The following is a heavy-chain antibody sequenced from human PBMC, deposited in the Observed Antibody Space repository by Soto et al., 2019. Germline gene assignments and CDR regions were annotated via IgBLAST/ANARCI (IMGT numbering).Heavy chain of an antibody. V-gene: IGHV1-18*01. D-gene: IGHD2-8*01. J-gene: IGHJ6*02. CDR2: INTYNGNT. Sequence: QVQLVQSGAEVKNPGASVKVSCKTSGYVFTSYGIGWARQAPGQGLEWMGWINTYNGNTNYAQNLQGRVTLTTDTSTSTAYMELRSLRSNDTAIYYCVLVDVYFTPSPQDVWGQGTTVNVSS. CDR3: VLVDVYFTPSPQDV. CDR1: GYVFTSYG.